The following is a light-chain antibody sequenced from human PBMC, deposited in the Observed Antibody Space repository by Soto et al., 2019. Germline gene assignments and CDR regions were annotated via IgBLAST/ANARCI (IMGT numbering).Light chain of an antibody. J-gene: IGKJ1*01. V-gene: IGKV1-5*03. CDR2: KAS. CDR3: QHYNTYPWT. Sequence: DIQMTQSPSTLSASVGDRVTITCRASQSISSWVAWYQQKPGKGPKLLIYKASHLESGVPSSFSGSGSGTEFTLTISSLQPGDLATYYCQHYNTYPWTFGHGTKVHSK. CDR1: QSISSW.